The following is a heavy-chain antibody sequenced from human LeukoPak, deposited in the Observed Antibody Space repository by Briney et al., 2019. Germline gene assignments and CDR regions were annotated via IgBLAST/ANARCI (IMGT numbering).Heavy chain of an antibody. CDR2: IYDSGTT. V-gene: IGHV4-30-4*01. CDR3: ARAPVYYYDSSGYYAAFDM. J-gene: IGHJ3*02. D-gene: IGHD3-22*01. CDR1: GGSISGTDDY. Sequence: SETLSLTCTVSGGSISGTDDYWSWLRQPPGKGLEWIGYIYDSGTTYYNPSLKSRATLSVDTSKNQFSLKLTSVTAADTAVYYCARAPVYYYDSSGYYAAFDMWGQGTMVTVSS.